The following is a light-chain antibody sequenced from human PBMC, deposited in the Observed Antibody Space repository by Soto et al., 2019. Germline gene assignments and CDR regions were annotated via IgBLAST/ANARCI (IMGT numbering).Light chain of an antibody. CDR1: QSLLYSNGNNY. CDR2: LGS. J-gene: IGKJ4*01. V-gene: IGKV2-28*01. CDR3: MQALDMRT. Sequence: DIVMTQSPLSLPVTPGEPASISCRSSQSLLYSNGNNYLDWYVQKPGQSPQLLIYLGSNRASGVPDRFSGSGSGTDFTLKISRVEAEDVGVYYCMQALDMRTFGGGTKVEI.